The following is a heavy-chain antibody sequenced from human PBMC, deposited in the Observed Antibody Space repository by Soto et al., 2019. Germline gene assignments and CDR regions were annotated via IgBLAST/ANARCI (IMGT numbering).Heavy chain of an antibody. CDR1: CGSINIHY. Sequence: QVQLQESGPGLVKPSETLSLQCTVSCGSINIHYWTWIRQPAGKGLEWVGRISANGTTKYNLSLKSLLATATDTSTHVYSQSLISVTAADTAVYYCAREGLRWDAGATDDWGQGTTVTVPS. V-gene: IGHV4-4*07. CDR2: ISANGTT. D-gene: IGHD1-26*01. CDR3: AREGLRWDAGATDD. J-gene: IGHJ6*02.